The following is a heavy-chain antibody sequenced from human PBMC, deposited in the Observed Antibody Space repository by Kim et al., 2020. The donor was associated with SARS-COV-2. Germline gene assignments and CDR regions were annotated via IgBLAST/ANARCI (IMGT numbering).Heavy chain of an antibody. J-gene: IGHJ6*02. D-gene: IGHD3-10*01. Sequence: NYNPALKRRVTISVDTSKNQFSLKRSSVTAADTAVYYCARRVGYYGMDVWGQGTTVTVSS. V-gene: IGHV4-34*01. CDR3: ARRVGYYGMDV.